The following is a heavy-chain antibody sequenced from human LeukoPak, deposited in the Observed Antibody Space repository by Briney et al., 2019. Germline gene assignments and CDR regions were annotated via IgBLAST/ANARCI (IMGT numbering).Heavy chain of an antibody. J-gene: IGHJ4*02. CDR3: ARRQGCSSTSCPPDY. D-gene: IGHD2-2*01. CDR1: GYSFTSYW. CDR2: IYPGDSDT. Sequence: GESLKISCKGSGYSFTSYWIGWVREMPGKGLEWMGIIYPGDSDTRYTPSFQGQVTMSADKSINTAYLQWSSLKASDTAMYYCARRQGCSSTSCPPDYSGQGTLVTVSP. V-gene: IGHV5-51*01.